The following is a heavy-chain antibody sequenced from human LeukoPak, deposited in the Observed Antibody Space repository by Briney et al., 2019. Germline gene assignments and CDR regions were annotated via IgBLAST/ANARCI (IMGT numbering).Heavy chain of an antibody. J-gene: IGHJ4*02. D-gene: IGHD1-26*01. Sequence: GGSLRLSCEVSGFIFSTYGMHWVRQAPGKGLEWVSAISGSGGSTYYADSVKGRFTISRDNSKNTLYLQMNSLRAEDTAVYYCAKDLVAWELLTVLDYWGQGTLVTVSS. CDR3: AKDLVAWELLTVLDY. CDR1: GFIFSTYG. CDR2: ISGSGGST. V-gene: IGHV3-23*01.